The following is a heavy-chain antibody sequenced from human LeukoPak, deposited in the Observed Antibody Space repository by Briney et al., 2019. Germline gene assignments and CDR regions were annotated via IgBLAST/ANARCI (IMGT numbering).Heavy chain of an antibody. CDR3: ARDYVSGSATKYYFDY. D-gene: IGHD3-10*01. Sequence: GGSLRLSCAASGFTFSSYGMHWVRQAPGKGLEWVAVIWYDGSNKYYADSVKGRFTISRDNSKNTLYLQMNSLRAEDTAVYYCARDYVSGSATKYYFDYWGQGTLVTVSS. CDR2: IWYDGSNK. V-gene: IGHV3-33*01. CDR1: GFTFSSYG. J-gene: IGHJ4*02.